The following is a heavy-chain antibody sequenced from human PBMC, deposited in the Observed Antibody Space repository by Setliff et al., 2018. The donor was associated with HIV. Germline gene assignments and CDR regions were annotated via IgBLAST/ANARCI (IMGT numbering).Heavy chain of an antibody. V-gene: IGHV4-39*02. CDR3: AKDAPVETAYTSSWYWDS. Sequence: PSETLSLTCTVSGGSISSNSYYWGWFRQPPGKGLEWIGSIYYSGSTYYTPSLKSRVTISVDTSQNQFSLKLNSVTAEDTALYYCAKDAPVETAYTSSWYWDSWGQGTLVTVSS. CDR1: GGSISSNSYY. CDR2: IYYSGST. J-gene: IGHJ4*02. D-gene: IGHD6-13*01.